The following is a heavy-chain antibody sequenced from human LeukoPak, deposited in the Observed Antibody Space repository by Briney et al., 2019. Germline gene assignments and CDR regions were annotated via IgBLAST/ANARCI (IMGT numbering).Heavy chain of an antibody. D-gene: IGHD4-17*01. CDR3: AREGGYGDYLGY. J-gene: IGHJ4*02. Sequence: GGSLRLSCEGSGFTFSNYWMGWVRQAPGKGLQWVANIKTDGSEKYYVDSVKGRFTISRDNAKNSLYLQMNSLRAEDTAVYYCAREGGYGDYLGYWGQGTLVTVSS. CDR2: IKTDGSEK. CDR1: GFTFSNYW. V-gene: IGHV3-7*01.